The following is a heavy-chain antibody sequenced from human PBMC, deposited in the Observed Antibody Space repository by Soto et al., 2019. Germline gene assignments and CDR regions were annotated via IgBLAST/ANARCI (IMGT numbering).Heavy chain of an antibody. V-gene: IGHV3-21*06. Sequence: GGSLRLSCSAPGFTFTRYSMNWVRQAPGKGLEWVSSIRSTTNYIYYGDSMKGRFTISRANAKNSLYLEMNSLTAEDTAVYYCARESEDLTSNFDYWGQGTLVTVSS. CDR2: IRSTTNYI. CDR3: ARESEDLTSNFDY. CDR1: GFTFTRYS. J-gene: IGHJ4*02.